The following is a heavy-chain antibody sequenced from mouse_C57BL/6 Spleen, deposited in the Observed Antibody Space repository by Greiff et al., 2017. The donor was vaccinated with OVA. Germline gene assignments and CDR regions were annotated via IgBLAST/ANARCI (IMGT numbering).Heavy chain of an antibody. CDR1: GYSFTDYY. Sequence: EVQLQQSGPELVKPGASVKLSCKASGYSFTDYYMNWVKQSTGKSLEWIGVINPNSGTTSYTQKFKGKATLTVDQSSSTAYMQLNSLTSEDSAVYYCARGDAMDYWGQGTSVTVSA. CDR3: ARGDAMDY. J-gene: IGHJ4*01. CDR2: INPNSGTT. V-gene: IGHV1-39*01.